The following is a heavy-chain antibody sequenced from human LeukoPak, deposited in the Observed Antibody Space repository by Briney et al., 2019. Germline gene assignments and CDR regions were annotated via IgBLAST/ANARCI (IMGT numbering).Heavy chain of an antibody. Sequence: GGSLRLSCAAPGFTFSSYEMNWVRQAPGKGLEWVSYISSSGSTIYYADSVKGRFTISRDNAKNSLYLQMNSLRAEDTAVYYCELRALRFLEWSPLMDVWGQGTTVTVSS. D-gene: IGHD3-3*01. CDR2: ISSSGSTI. J-gene: IGHJ6*02. CDR1: GFTFSSYE. CDR3: ELRALRFLEWSPLMDV. V-gene: IGHV3-48*03.